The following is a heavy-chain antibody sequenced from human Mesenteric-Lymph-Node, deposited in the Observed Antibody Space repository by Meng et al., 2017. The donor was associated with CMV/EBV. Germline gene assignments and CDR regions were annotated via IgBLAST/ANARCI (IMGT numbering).Heavy chain of an antibody. D-gene: IGHD5-18*01. CDR1: GYTFTHYG. V-gene: IGHV1-18*01. CDR3: ARRWESEYNFGGITDDY. Sequence: ASVKVSCKTSGYTFTHYGISWVRQAPGQGLEWMGWISPYTGNTIYAPKLQGRVTMTTEASTSTAYMELRSLTSDDTAIYYCARRWESEYNFGGITDDYWGKGTLVTVSS. J-gene: IGHJ4*02. CDR2: ISPYTGNT.